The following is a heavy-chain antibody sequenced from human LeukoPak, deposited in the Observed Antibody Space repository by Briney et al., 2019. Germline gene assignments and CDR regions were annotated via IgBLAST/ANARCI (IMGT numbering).Heavy chain of an antibody. V-gene: IGHV3-48*03. D-gene: IGHD3-22*01. CDR3: ARGKYYYDSSGYYYYYGMAV. CDR1: GFTFSSYE. J-gene: IGHJ6*02. Sequence: AGSLRLSCAASGFTFSSYEMNWVRQAPGKGLEWVSYISSSGSTIYYADSVKGRFTISRDNAKNSLYLQMNSLRAEDTAVYYCARGKYYYDSSGYYYYYGMAVWGQGTTVTVSS. CDR2: ISSSGSTI.